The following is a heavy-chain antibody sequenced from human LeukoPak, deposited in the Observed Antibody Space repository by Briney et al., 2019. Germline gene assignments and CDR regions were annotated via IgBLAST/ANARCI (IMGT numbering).Heavy chain of an antibody. CDR2: MNPNSGNT. D-gene: IGHD5-12*01. CDR1: GYTFTSYD. V-gene: IGHV1-8*01. J-gene: IGHJ4*02. CDR3: ARGYRGYSGYDSDY. Sequence: GASVKVSCKASGYTFTSYDISWVRQATGQGLEWMGWMNPNSGNTGYAQKFQGRVTMTRNTSISTAYMELSSLRSEDTAVYYCARGYRGYSGYDSDYWGQGTLVTVSS.